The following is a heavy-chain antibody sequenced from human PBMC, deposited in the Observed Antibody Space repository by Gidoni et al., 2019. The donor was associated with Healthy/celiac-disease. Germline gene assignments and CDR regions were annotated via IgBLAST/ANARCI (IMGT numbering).Heavy chain of an antibody. CDR3: TTYTVTSDPDY. CDR1: GGSINSGSYY. V-gene: IGHV4-61*02. D-gene: IGHD4-17*01. Sequence: QVQLQESGPGLVRPSQTLSLTCTVSGGSINSGSYYWTWIRQPAAKGLEWIGRIFTSGSTNYNPSLESRVTMSVDTSKNQCSLRLSSVTAADTAVYYCTTYTVTSDPDYWGQGTLVTVSS. J-gene: IGHJ4*02. CDR2: IFTSGST.